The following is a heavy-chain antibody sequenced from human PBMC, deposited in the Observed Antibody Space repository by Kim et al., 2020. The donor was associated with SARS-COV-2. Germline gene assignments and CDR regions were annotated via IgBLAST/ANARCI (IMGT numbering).Heavy chain of an antibody. Sequence: THYADAVKGRFTISRDNSRNTLDLQQSSLRDEDTAIYYCVSRGTNGVPFDYWGQGPLVTVSS. J-gene: IGHJ4*02. D-gene: IGHD7-27*01. V-gene: IGHV3-23*01. CDR2: T. CDR3: VSRGTNGVPFDY.